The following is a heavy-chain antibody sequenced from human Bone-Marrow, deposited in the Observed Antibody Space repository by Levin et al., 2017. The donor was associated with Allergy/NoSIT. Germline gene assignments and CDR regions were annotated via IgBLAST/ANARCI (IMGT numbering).Heavy chain of an antibody. CDR3: ARIRSDGSSWFWYFDL. V-gene: IGHV2-26*01. CDR1: GFSLSNTRVG. D-gene: IGHD6-13*01. Sequence: SGPTLVKPTETLTVTCSVSGFSLSNTRVGVGWIRQPPGKALEWLGHIFSNGEKSYNISLRSRLTVSKDTSKSHVVLVMTNMDPVDTATYYCARIRSDGSSWFWYFDLWGRGTLVTVSS. CDR2: IFSNGEK. J-gene: IGHJ2*01.